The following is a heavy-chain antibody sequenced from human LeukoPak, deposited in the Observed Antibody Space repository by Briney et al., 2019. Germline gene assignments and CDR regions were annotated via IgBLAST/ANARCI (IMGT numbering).Heavy chain of an antibody. CDR3: AKDLSGDSSSWYYFDS. CDR1: GFSIDDYA. J-gene: IGHJ4*02. Sequence: PGGSLRLSCAASGFSIDDYAMHWVRQAPGKGLEWVSGISWNSGTIAYADSAKGRFTISRDNAKNSLYLQMNSLRAEDTALYYCAKDLSGDSSSWYYFDSWGQGTLVTVSS. D-gene: IGHD6-13*01. CDR2: ISWNSGTI. V-gene: IGHV3-9*01.